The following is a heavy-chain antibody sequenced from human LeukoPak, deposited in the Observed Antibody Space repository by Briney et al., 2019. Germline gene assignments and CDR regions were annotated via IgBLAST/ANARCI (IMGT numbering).Heavy chain of an antibody. CDR2: IYYSGST. V-gene: IGHV4-39*01. CDR3: ARHYYDILTPFDY. D-gene: IGHD3-9*01. J-gene: IGHJ4*02. CDR1: CVSISSRSYY. Sequence: SETLSLTYSLSCVSISSRSYYGVGIRHPPGKGLEGSGSIYYSGSTYYNPSLKSRVSISVDTSKNQFSLKLSSVTAADTAVYYCARHYYDILTPFDYWGKGTLVTVSS.